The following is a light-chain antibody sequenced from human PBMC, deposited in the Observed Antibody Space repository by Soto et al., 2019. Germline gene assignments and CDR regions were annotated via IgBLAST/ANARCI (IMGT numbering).Light chain of an antibody. J-gene: IGKJ1*01. CDR1: EDIDTS. Sequence: DIPMTQSPSTLSVSLGDRITITCRASEDIDTSLAWFQQRPGKAPKVLIAGASGLMNGVPSTFSGSGSGTEFALTISSVQPDDFATYFCQHYGTFSWTFGQGTKVEMK. CDR2: GAS. V-gene: IGKV1-5*01. CDR3: QHYGTFSWT.